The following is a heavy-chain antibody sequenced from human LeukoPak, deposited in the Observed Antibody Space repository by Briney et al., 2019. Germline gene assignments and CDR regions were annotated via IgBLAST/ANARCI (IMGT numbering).Heavy chain of an antibody. J-gene: IGHJ4*02. CDR2: ISGSGGST. V-gene: IGHV3-23*01. Sequence: ETLSLTCTVSGGSISNYYWSWIRQPPGKGLEWVSAISGSGGSTYYADSVKGRFTISRDNSKNTLYLQMNSLRAEDTAVYYCAKDRYYDSTRMFDYWGQGTLVTVSS. CDR3: AKDRYYDSTRMFDY. CDR1: GGSISNYY. D-gene: IGHD3-22*01.